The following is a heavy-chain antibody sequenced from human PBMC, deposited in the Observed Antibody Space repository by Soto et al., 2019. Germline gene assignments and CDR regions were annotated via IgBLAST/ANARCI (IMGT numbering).Heavy chain of an antibody. CDR3: VTGYHGDY. V-gene: IGHV3-7*03. J-gene: IGHJ4*02. CDR1: GISTSSYW. CDR2: IKNDGSEK. D-gene: IGHD5-18*01. Sequence: GGSLRLSCAASGISTSSYWMGWVRQAPGRGLEWVASIKNDGSEKYYMDSLKGRFTISRDNALNSLYLQMNSLRAEDTAVYFWVTGYHGDYWGKGPLVPVSP.